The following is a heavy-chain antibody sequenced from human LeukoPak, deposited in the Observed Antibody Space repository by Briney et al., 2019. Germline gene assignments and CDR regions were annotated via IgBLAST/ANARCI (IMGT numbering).Heavy chain of an antibody. J-gene: IGHJ3*02. CDR3: AKDLLMVAAKPDAFDI. Sequence: GGSLRLSCAASGFTFSSYAMSWVRQAPGKGLEWVSAISGSGGSTYYADSVKGRFTISRDNSKNTLYLQMNSLRAEDTAVYYCAKDLLMVAAKPDAFDIWGQGTMVTVSS. CDR1: GFTFSSYA. CDR2: ISGSGGST. V-gene: IGHV3-23*01. D-gene: IGHD2-15*01.